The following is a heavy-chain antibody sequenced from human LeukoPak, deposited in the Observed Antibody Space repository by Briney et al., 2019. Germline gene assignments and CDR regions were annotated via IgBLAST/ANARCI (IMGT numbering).Heavy chain of an antibody. CDR1: GFTFSSYA. D-gene: IGHD3-22*01. V-gene: IGHV3-30-3*01. Sequence: GGSLRLSCAASGFTFSSYAMHWVRQAPGKGLEWVAVISYDGSNKYYADSVKGRFTISRDNSKNTLYLQMNSLRAEDTAVYYCARDRYYYDSSGYYYAYYFDYWGQGTLVTVSS. CDR2: ISYDGSNK. CDR3: ARDRYYYDSSGYYYAYYFDY. J-gene: IGHJ4*02.